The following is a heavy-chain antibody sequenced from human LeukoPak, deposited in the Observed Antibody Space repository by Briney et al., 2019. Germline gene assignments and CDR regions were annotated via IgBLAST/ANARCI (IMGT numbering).Heavy chain of an antibody. CDR2: IYYSGST. CDR1: GGSISSYY. J-gene: IGHJ6*02. V-gene: IGHV4-59*01. CDR3: ARGLTDLDFYYYYGMDV. D-gene: IGHD4/OR15-4a*01. Sequence: PSETLSLTCTVSGGSISSYYWSWIRQPPGKGLERIGYIYYSGSTNYNPSLKSRVTISVDTSKNQFSLKLSSVTAADTAVYYCARGLTDLDFYYYYGMDVWGQGTTVTVSS.